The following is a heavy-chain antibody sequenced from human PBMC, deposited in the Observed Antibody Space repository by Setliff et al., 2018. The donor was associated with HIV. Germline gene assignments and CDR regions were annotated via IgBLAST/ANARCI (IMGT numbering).Heavy chain of an antibody. CDR1: GFTFSSAW. Sequence: GGSLRLSCAASGFTFSSAWMGWVCQAPAKGLEWVANISPDGSATYYVDSVKGRFTISRDNAKNSLYLQMNSLRGEDTAVYYCARGRPTGYFDCWGQGTLVTVPS. V-gene: IGHV3-7*01. CDR3: ARGRPTGYFDC. D-gene: IGHD1-1*01. CDR2: ISPDGSAT. J-gene: IGHJ4*02.